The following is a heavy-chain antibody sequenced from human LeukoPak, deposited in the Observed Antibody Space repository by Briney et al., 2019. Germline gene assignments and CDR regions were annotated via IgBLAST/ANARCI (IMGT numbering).Heavy chain of an antibody. D-gene: IGHD6-13*01. V-gene: IGHV3-66*01. CDR1: GFTFSSYG. J-gene: IGHJ4*02. Sequence: PGRSLRLSCAASGFTFSSYGMHWVRQAPGKGLEWVSIISSAGTTYYADSVKGRFTISRDNSKNTVYLQVNSLRDEDTAVYYCARDLEAANTYYFDYWGQGTMVTVSS. CDR3: ARDLEAANTYYFDY. CDR2: ISSAGTT.